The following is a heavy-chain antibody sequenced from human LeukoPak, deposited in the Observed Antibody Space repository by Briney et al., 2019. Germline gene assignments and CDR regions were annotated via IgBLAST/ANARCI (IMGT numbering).Heavy chain of an antibody. CDR1: GFTFDDYA. CDR3: AKEYSGSYDY. V-gene: IGHV3-9*01. Sequence: PGRSLRLSCAASGFTFDDYAMHWVRQAPGKGLEWVSGISWNSGSIGYADSVKGRFTISRDNAKNSLYLQMNSLRAEDTALYDCAKEYSGSYDYWGQGTLVTVSS. J-gene: IGHJ4*02. CDR2: ISWNSGSI. D-gene: IGHD3-10*01.